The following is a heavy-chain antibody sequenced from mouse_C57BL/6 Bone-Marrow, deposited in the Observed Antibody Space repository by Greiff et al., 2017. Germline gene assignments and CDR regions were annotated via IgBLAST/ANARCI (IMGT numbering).Heavy chain of an antibody. CDR3: ARRDYGSPHWYFDV. Sequence: EVKLQQSGPDLVKPGASVKISCKASGYTFTDYYMNWVKQSHGKSLEWIGDINPNNGGTSYNQKFKGKATLTVDKSSSTAYMELRSLTSEDSAVYYCARRDYGSPHWYFDVWGTGTTVTVSS. V-gene: IGHV1-26*01. CDR2: INPNNGGT. J-gene: IGHJ1*03. CDR1: GYTFTDYY. D-gene: IGHD1-1*01.